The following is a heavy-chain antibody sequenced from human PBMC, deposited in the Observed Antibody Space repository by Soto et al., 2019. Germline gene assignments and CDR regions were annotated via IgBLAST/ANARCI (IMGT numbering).Heavy chain of an antibody. V-gene: IGHV4-59*01. CDR2: IYYSGST. D-gene: IGHD3-3*01. Sequence: PSETLSLTCTVSGGSISSYYWSWIRQPPGKGLEWIGYIYYSGSTNYNPSLKSRVTISVDTSKNQFSLKLSSVTAADTAVYYCARGSMDWRGVGIGFDYWGQGTLVTVSS. CDR1: GGSISSYY. J-gene: IGHJ4*02. CDR3: ARGSMDWRGVGIGFDY.